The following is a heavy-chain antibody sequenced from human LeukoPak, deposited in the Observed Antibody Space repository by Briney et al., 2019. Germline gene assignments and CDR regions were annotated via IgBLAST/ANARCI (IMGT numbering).Heavy chain of an antibody. D-gene: IGHD3-10*01. CDR1: GFTVNNHF. J-gene: IGHJ4*02. Sequence: PGGSLRLSCAVSGFTVNNHFMSWVRQAPGKGLEWVSIIYSGGSTHYTDSVKGRFTISRDNSKNTVYLQMNSLRAEDTAVYYCARDTDYYGSGTSGYLDYWGQGTRVTVSS. V-gene: IGHV3-66*01. CDR2: IYSGGST. CDR3: ARDTDYYGSGTSGYLDY.